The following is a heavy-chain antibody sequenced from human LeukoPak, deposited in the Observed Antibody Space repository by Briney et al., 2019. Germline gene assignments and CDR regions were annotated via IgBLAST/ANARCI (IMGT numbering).Heavy chain of an antibody. CDR1: GFTFSSYA. V-gene: IGHV3-23*01. CDR2: IRVSGST. D-gene: IGHD2-2*01. CDR3: AKDLQLGDIVVVPGFPMDV. Sequence: PGGSLRLSCTTSGFTFSSYALSWVRQAPGKGLEWVSGIRVSGSTYYPDSVTGRFTISRDNSENTLYLQMNSLRAEDTAVYYCAKDLQLGDIVVVPGFPMDVWGKGTTVTVSS. J-gene: IGHJ6*04.